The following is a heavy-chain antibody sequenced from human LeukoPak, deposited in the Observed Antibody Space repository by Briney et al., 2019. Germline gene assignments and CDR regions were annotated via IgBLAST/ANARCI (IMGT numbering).Heavy chain of an antibody. CDR1: GGSISSGGYY. Sequence: PSETLSLTCTVSGGSISSGGYYWGWPRQHPGEGREGVGYIYDSGSTYYNPSLTSRVTISVDTSKNQFSLKLSSVTAADPAVYYCARGTYYYDSSGYWPLTFDYWGQGPLVPVPS. J-gene: IGHJ4*02. CDR3: ARGTYYYDSSGYWPLTFDY. D-gene: IGHD3-22*01. CDR2: IYDSGST. V-gene: IGHV4-31*03.